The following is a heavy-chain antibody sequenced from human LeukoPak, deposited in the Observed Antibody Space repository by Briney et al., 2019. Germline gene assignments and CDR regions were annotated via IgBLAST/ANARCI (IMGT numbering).Heavy chain of an antibody. CDR3: AKEVAEYGTSWLHAFDV. V-gene: IGHV3-48*04. J-gene: IGHJ3*01. D-gene: IGHD6-13*01. CDR2: ISSRRGNAI. CDR1: ASSCSSYA. Sequence: GGSLRLSCAASASSCSSYAMNWVRQVPGGGREWVAYISSRRGNAIYHRDSVRGRFTTSRNDATNSLYLQMHSLRAEDTAVYYCAKEVAEYGTSWLHAFDVWGQGTMVTVSS.